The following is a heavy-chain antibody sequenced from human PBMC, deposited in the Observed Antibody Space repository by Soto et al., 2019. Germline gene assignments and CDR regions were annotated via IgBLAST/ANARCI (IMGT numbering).Heavy chain of an antibody. V-gene: IGHV3-23*01. D-gene: IGHD6-13*01. CDR1: GFTVSSNY. CDR2: ISGSGGST. Sequence: GGSLRLSCAASGFTVSSNYMSWVRQAPGKGLEWVSAISGSGGSTYYADSVKGRFTISRDNSKNTLYLQMNSLRAEDTAVYYCAKGYSSSWYYYYYYMDVWGKGTTVTVSS. CDR3: AKGYSSSWYYYYYYMDV. J-gene: IGHJ6*03.